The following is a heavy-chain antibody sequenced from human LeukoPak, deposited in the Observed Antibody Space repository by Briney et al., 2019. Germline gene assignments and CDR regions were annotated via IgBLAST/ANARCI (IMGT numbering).Heavy chain of an antibody. CDR2: IYYSGST. CDR1: GGSISSSSYY. Sequence: PSETLSLTCTVSGGSISSSSYYWGWIRQPPGKGLEWIGSIYYSGSTYYNPSLKSRVTISVDTSKNQFSLKLSSVTAADTAVYYCARQQLDTPGGVFDIWGQGTMVTVSS. J-gene: IGHJ3*02. V-gene: IGHV4-39*07. CDR3: ARQQLDTPGGVFDI. D-gene: IGHD6-13*01.